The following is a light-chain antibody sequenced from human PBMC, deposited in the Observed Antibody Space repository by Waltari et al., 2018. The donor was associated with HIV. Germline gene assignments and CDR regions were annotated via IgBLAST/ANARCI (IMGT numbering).Light chain of an antibody. CDR2: AVT. CDR1: TSDVGSYDF. Sequence: QSALTQPASVSGSPGQSITISCSGTTSDVGSYDFVSWYQQHPGKAPRLMIHAVTKRASGTPTRFSGAKSGKTAYLTISGLQSEDEGVYYCSSYANTNTVIFGGGTKLTVL. J-gene: IGLJ2*01. V-gene: IGLV2-14*01. CDR3: SSYANTNTVI.